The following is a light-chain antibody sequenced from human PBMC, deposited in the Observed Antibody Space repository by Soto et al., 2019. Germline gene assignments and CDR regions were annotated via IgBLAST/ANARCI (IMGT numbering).Light chain of an antibody. J-gene: IGKJ4*02. V-gene: IGKV3-20*01. CDR1: QRVINTY. CDR3: QQYDSSPRT. Sequence: EILLTQSPATLSLSPGEVATLSFSASQRVINTYLAWYQQKPGQAPRLLIYGASSRATGIPDRFSGSGSATDFTLTISRLEPEDFAVYFCQQYDSSPRTFGGGTKVDIK. CDR2: GAS.